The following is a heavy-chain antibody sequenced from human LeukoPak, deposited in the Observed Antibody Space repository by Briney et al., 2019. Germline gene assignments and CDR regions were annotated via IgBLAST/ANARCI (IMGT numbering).Heavy chain of an antibody. V-gene: IGHV3-30*18. CDR3: AKDQRSGSYVRVFEH. J-gene: IGHJ4*02. CDR1: GFTISNNG. CDR2: VTYGEGDK. Sequence: GGSLRLSCAVSGFTISNNGMHWVRQAPGKGLEWVGVVTYGEGDKYYADSVKGRFTISRDNSKNTLYLQLNSLRVEDTAVYYCAKDQRSGSYVRVFEHWGQGALVTVSS. D-gene: IGHD1-26*01.